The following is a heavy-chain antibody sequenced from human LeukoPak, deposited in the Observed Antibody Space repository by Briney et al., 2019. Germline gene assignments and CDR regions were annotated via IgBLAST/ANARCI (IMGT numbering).Heavy chain of an antibody. J-gene: IGHJ4*02. Sequence: GGSLRLSCAASGFTFSTYGMHWVRQAPGKGLEWVTVISYDGSNKYYADSVKGRFTISRDNSKNTLYLQMNSLRAEDTAVYYCAKPSGSGVDYWGQGTRITVSS. V-gene: IGHV3-30*18. D-gene: IGHD1-26*01. CDR1: GFTFSTYG. CDR2: ISYDGSNK. CDR3: AKPSGSGVDY.